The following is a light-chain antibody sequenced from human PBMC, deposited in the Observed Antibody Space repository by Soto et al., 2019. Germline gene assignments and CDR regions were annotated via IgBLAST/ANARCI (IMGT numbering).Light chain of an antibody. J-gene: IGLJ1*01. CDR1: SRDVGGYNY. CDR2: DVS. V-gene: IGLV2-14*03. Sequence: SALTPPCSTFACPGLPITLSATETSRDVGGYNYVSWYQQHPGKAPQLMIYDVSYRPSGVSDRFSGSKSGNAASLTISGLQAEDEADYYCCSYTSSSTYVFGTGTKVTVL. CDR3: CSYTSSSTYV.